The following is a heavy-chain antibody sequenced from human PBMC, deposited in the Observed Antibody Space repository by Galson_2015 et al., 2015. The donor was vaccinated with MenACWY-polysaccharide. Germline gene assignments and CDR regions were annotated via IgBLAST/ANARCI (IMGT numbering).Heavy chain of an antibody. CDR3: ARADCSGDGRCYFAH. D-gene: IGHD2-15*01. CDR2: IIPMLGKP. CDR1: GGTFNTYA. V-gene: IGHV1-69*04. J-gene: IGHJ4*02. Sequence: SVKVSCKASGGTFNTYAVTWVRQAPGQGFEWVGRIIPMLGKPNYPQKIQGRVTITADQSTRTVYMELSSLRAEDTAVYYCARADCSGDGRCYFAHWGQGTLVTVSS.